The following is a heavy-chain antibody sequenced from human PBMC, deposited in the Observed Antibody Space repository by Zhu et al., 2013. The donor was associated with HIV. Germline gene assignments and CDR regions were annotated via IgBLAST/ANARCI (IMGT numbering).Heavy chain of an antibody. CDR3: ARGGMPGWFDP. D-gene: IGHD2-2*01. V-gene: IGHV4-30-2*05. CDR1: GGSISSGGYS. Sequence: QVQLQESGSGLVKPSQTLSLTCAVSGGSISSGGYSWSWIRQPPGKGLEWIGYIYHSGSTYYNPSLKSRVTISVDTSKNQFSLMLTSVTAADTAVYYCARGGMPGWFDPWGQGTLVIVSS. CDR2: IYHSGST. J-gene: IGHJ5*02.